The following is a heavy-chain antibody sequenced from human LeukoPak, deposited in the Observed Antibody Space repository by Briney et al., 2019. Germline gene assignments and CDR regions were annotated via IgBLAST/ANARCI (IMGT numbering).Heavy chain of an antibody. J-gene: IGHJ4*02. CDR1: GGTFSSYA. CDR2: IIPIFGTA. Sequence: SVKVSCKASGGTFSSYAISWVRQAPGQGLEWMGGIIPIFGTANYAQKFQGRVTITADESTSTAYMELSSLRSEDTAVYYCARAHTVTTAFDYWGQGTLVTVSS. CDR3: ARAHTVTTAFDY. D-gene: IGHD4-17*01. V-gene: IGHV1-69*13.